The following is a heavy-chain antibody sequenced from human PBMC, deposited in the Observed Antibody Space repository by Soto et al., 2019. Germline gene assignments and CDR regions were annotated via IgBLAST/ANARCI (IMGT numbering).Heavy chain of an antibody. CDR2: ISGSGGST. D-gene: IGHD4-17*01. CDR1: GFTFSSYA. Sequence: EVQLLESGGGLVQPGGSLRLSCAASGFTFSSYAMSWVRQAPGKGLEWVSAISGSGGSTYYADSVKGRFTISRDNSKNTLYEHMNGVIAEDTAVYYCAKDRNDYGDYVAVDAFDIWGQGTMVTVSS. CDR3: AKDRNDYGDYVAVDAFDI. V-gene: IGHV3-23*01. J-gene: IGHJ3*02.